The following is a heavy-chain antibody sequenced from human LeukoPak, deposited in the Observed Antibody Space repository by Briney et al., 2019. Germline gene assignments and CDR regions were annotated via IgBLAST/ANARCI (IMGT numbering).Heavy chain of an antibody. Sequence: GGSLRLSCAASGFTFSSYSMNWVCQAPGKGLEWVSSISSSSSYIYYADSVKGRFTISRDNAKNSLYLQMNSLRAEDTAVYYCARDSSGGNDYWGQGTLVTVSS. CDR2: ISSSSSYI. V-gene: IGHV3-21*01. J-gene: IGHJ4*02. D-gene: IGHD6-19*01. CDR1: GFTFSSYS. CDR3: ARDSSGGNDY.